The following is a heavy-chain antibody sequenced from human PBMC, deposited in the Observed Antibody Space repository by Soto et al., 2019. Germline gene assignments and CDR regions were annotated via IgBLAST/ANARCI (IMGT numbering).Heavy chain of an antibody. CDR1: GFTFSNYA. CDR2: LSDGGGST. J-gene: IGHJ6*02. Sequence: GGSLRLSCAASGFTFSNYAMSWVRQAPGKGLEWVSGLSDGGGSTFYADSVKGRFTISRDNAKNTLYLQMNSLRAEDTAVYYCARDFGSRMVRGYYYYYGMDVWGQGTTVTVSS. D-gene: IGHD3-10*01. CDR3: ARDFGSRMVRGYYYYYGMDV. V-gene: IGHV3-23*01.